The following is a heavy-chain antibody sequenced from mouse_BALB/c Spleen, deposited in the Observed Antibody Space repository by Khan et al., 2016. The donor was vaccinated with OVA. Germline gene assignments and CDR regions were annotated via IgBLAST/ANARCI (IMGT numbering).Heavy chain of an antibody. CDR1: GYSITRDYA. CDR2: ISNSGSA. CDR3: ESELGRYYAMDY. D-gene: IGHD4-1*01. J-gene: IGHJ4*01. V-gene: IGHV3-2*02. Sequence: EVQLQESGPGLVKPSQSLSLTCTVTGYSITRDYAWNWIRQFPGNKLEWMGYISNSGSASYNPSLKSRISITRDTSKNQFFLQLNSVTSEDTATYYCESELGRYYAMDYWGQGTSVTVA.